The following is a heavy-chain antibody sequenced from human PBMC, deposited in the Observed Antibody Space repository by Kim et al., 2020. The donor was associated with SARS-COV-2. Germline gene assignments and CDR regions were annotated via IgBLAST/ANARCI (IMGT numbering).Heavy chain of an antibody. Sequence: YPAPVKRPFTISRHNSKNPLYLQMNSLRDEDTAVYYCARVRRIAAPFDYWGQGTLVPVSS. CDR3: ARVRRIAAPFDY. V-gene: IGHV3-30*07. D-gene: IGHD6-6*01. J-gene: IGHJ4*02.